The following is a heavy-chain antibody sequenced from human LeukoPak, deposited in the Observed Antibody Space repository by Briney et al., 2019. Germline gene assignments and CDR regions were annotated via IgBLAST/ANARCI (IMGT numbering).Heavy chain of an antibody. CDR2: ISTSSNTI. Sequence: PGGSLRLSCAASGFTFSSYSMNWVRQTPGKGLEWISYISTSSNTIYYADSVKGRFTISRDNAKNSLYLQMNSLRAEDTAVFYCARDSHGGLGFDYWGQGILVTVSS. CDR1: GFTFSSYS. D-gene: IGHD3-16*01. J-gene: IGHJ4*02. CDR3: ARDSHGGLGFDY. V-gene: IGHV3-48*01.